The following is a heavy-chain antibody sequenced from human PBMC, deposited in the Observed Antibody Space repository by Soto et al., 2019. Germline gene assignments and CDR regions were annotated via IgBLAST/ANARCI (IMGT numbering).Heavy chain of an antibody. Sequence: GGSLRLSCAASGFNFSPYWMHWVRQTPGKGLVWVSRINAEGNTIYADSVKGRFTISRDNAKNMLYLQMTSLRAEETAVYFCGRERNTAFNPGGQGTLVTVSS. CDR1: GFNFSPYW. D-gene: IGHD2-21*02. V-gene: IGHV3-74*01. J-gene: IGHJ4*02. CDR3: GRERNTAFNP. CDR2: INAEGNT.